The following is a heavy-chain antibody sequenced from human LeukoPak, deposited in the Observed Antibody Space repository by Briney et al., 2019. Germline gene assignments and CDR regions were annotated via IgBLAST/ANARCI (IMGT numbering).Heavy chain of an antibody. D-gene: IGHD5-12*01. CDR3: ARNLGGYSGYDYFDY. Sequence: SETLSLTCTVSGGSINSFSYYWGWVRQPPGKGLEWIGTISYSGSTYYNPSLKSRVTLSIDTSKKQFSLNLSSVTAADTAVYYCARNLGGYSGYDYFDYWGQGTLVTVSS. CDR2: ISYSGST. CDR1: GGSINSFSYY. J-gene: IGHJ4*02. V-gene: IGHV4-39*07.